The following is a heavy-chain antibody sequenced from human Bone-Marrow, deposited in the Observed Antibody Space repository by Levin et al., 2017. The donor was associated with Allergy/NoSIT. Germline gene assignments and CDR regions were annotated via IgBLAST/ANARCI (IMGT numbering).Heavy chain of an antibody. D-gene: IGHD1-7*01. CDR1: GFTFSSYG. CDR3: ARWRTGTTSKGHYFDY. CDR2: IWYDGSNK. Sequence: GGSLRLSCAASGFTFSSYGMHWVRQAPGKGLEWVAVIWYDGSNKYYADSVKGRFTISRDNSKNTLYLQMNSLRAEDTAVYYCARWRTGTTSKGHYFDYWGQGTLVTVSS. J-gene: IGHJ4*02. V-gene: IGHV3-33*01.